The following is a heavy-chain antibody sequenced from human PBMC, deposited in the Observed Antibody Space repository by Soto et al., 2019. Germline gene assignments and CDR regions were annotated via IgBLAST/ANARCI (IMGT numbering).Heavy chain of an antibody. J-gene: IGHJ4*02. CDR3: AKRPLTAAGFDY. CDR1: GFTFSNYA. D-gene: IGHD6-13*01. V-gene: IGHV3-23*01. CDR2: ITGSGGGT. Sequence: EVQLLESGGGLVQPGGSLRLSCAASGFTFSNYAMTWVRQAPGKGLEWVSVITGSGGGTYFVDSVKGRFTISRDNSKNTVSLRMNSLRAEDTAVYYCAKRPLTAAGFDYWGQGTLVTVSS.